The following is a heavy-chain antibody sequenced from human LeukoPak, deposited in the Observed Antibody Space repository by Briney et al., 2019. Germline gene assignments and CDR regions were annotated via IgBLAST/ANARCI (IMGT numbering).Heavy chain of an antibody. CDR1: GFTFSSYA. Sequence: GGSLRLSCAASGFTFSSYAMSWVRQAPGKGLEWVSAISGSGGSTYYADSVKGRFTISRDNSKNTLYLQMNSLRAEDTAVYYCAREVVPAALPSPDAFDIWGQGTMVTVSS. CDR2: ISGSGGST. D-gene: IGHD2-2*01. CDR3: AREVVPAALPSPDAFDI. V-gene: IGHV3-23*01. J-gene: IGHJ3*02.